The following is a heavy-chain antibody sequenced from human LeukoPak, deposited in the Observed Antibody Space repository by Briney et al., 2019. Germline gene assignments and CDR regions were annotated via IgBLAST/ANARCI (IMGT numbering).Heavy chain of an antibody. Sequence: GGSLRLSCAATGFTFSSYAMTWVRQAPGKGLEWVSAISDSGETTFSADSVKVRFTISRDNSKNTLYLQMNSLRAEDTALYYCAQSLGQVRPDYWGQGTLVTVSS. CDR2: ISDSGETT. CDR3: AQSLGQVRPDY. D-gene: IGHD4/OR15-4a*01. V-gene: IGHV3-23*01. CDR1: GFTFSSYA. J-gene: IGHJ4*02.